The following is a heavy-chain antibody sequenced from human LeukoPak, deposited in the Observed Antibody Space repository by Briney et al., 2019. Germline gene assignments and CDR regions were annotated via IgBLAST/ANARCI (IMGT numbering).Heavy chain of an antibody. Sequence: PSETLSLTCAVYGGSFSGYYWSWIRQPPGKGLEWIGEINHSGSTNYNPSLKSRVTISVDTSKNQFSLKLSSVTAADTAVYYCARPVEFYGDYVENWFDPWGQGTLVTVSS. CDR3: ARPVEFYGDYVENWFDP. CDR1: GGSFSGYY. CDR2: INHSGST. D-gene: IGHD4-17*01. J-gene: IGHJ5*02. V-gene: IGHV4-34*01.